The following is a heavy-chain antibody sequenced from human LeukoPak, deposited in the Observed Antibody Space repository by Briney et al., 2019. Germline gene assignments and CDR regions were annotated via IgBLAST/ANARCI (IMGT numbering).Heavy chain of an antibody. V-gene: IGHV5-51*01. Sequence: PGESLKISCEGSGYNFANYWIAWVRQMPGKGLEWMGIIYPGDSDTRYNPSFEGRVTISADKSISTAYLQWSSLKASDTAMYYCARRIAVSATFDYWGQGTLVTVSS. CDR3: ARRIAVSATFDY. CDR1: GYNFANYW. CDR2: IYPGDSDT. D-gene: IGHD6-13*01. J-gene: IGHJ4*02.